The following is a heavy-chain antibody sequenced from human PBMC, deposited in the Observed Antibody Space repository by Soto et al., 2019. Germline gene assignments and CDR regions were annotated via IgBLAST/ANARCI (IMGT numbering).Heavy chain of an antibody. CDR2: IYYSGST. J-gene: IGHJ3*02. V-gene: IGHV4-59*12. Sequence: PSETLSLTCTVSGGSISSYYWSWIRQPPGKGLEWIGYIYYSGSTNYNPSLKSRVTISVDKSKNQFSLKLSSVTAADTAVYYCASVGYCISTSCSRDAFDIWGQGTMVTVSS. CDR1: GGSISSYY. D-gene: IGHD2-2*01. CDR3: ASVGYCISTSCSRDAFDI.